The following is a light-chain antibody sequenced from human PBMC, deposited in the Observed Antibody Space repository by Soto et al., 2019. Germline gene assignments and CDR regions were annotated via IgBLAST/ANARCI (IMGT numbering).Light chain of an antibody. CDR2: AAS. Sequence: DIQMTQSPSSLSASVGDRVTITCQASQDITTSLSWYQQKPGKAPKLLIYAASSLQSGVPSRFSGSGSGTDFTLTISSLQPEDFATYYCQQSYSTHVTFGQGTKVEIK. CDR1: QDITTS. CDR3: QQSYSTHVT. J-gene: IGKJ1*01. V-gene: IGKV1-39*01.